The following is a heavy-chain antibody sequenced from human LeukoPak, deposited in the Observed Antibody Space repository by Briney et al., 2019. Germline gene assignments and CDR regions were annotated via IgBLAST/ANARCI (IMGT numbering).Heavy chain of an antibody. V-gene: IGHV3-30*02. CDR2: IRYDGSKK. D-gene: IGHD3-10*01. J-gene: IGHJ4*02. CDR1: GFNFNSYG. CDR3: AKVTYGSGTYGAFDS. Sequence: GGSLRLSCAASGFNFNSYGMHWVRQAPGKGLEWVAFIRYDGSKKYYADSVKGRFTISRDNSKNTLSLQMNSLRAEDTAVYYCAKVTYGSGTYGAFDSWGQGTLVTVSS.